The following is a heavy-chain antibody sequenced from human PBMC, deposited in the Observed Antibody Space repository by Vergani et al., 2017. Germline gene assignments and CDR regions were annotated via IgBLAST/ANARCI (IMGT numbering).Heavy chain of an antibody. J-gene: IGHJ4*02. CDR3: VRPGDDYRNMITYFLDY. CDR1: GFSFSSYS. Sequence: EVQLVESGGGLFKPGGSLRLSCAASGFSFSSYSMNWVRQAPGKGLEWVASISGSSSIYYADSVKGRFTISRDNAKNSVHLQMNSVRAEDTAVYYCVRPGDDYRNMITYFLDYWGQGSLVSVSS. V-gene: IGHV3-21*02. CDR2: ISGSSSI. D-gene: IGHD3-16*01.